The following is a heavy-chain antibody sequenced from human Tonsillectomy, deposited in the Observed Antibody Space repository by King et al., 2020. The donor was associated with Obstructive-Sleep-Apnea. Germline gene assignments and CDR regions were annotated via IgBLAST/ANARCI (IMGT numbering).Heavy chain of an antibody. CDR1: GGSIGSSSYY. D-gene: IGHD4-23*01. J-gene: IGHJ4*02. Sequence: QLQESGPGLVKPSETLSLTCTASGGSIGSSSYYWGWLRQTPGKGLEWIGSIFHSGNTYLKPSLKSRLTISVDTSKMQFSLRLSSVTAADTAIYYCARQMNGANSGFDFWGQGTLVTVSS. CDR2: IFHSGNT. V-gene: IGHV4-39*01. CDR3: ARQMNGANSGFDF.